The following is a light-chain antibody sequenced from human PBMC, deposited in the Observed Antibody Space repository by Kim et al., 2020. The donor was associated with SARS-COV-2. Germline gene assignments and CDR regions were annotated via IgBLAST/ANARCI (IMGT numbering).Light chain of an antibody. Sequence: QSALTQPPSVSGSPGQSVTISCPVTRSDVGSYDRVFWYQQPPGTAPKVMIYEVSNRPSGVPDRFSGSKSGNTASLTISGLQAEDEADYYCSSYTSSSTWVFCGGTQLTVL. CDR2: EVS. CDR1: RSDVGSYDR. J-gene: IGLJ3*02. CDR3: SSYTSSSTWV. V-gene: IGLV2-18*02.